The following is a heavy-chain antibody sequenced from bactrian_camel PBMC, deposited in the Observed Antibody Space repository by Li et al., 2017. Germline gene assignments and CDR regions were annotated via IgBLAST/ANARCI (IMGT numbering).Heavy chain of an antibody. Sequence: HVQLVESGGGSVQVGGSLRLSCVASGDTIGRYCMGWFRQIPDREREGVAGIESDGSTSYADSVKGRFTISKDVAKDTLDLRMTSLKPEDSGMYYCAVDGPVAFCSDYPSDFGGWGKGTQVTVS. CDR3: AVDGPVAFCSDYPSDFGG. V-gene: IGHV3S55*01. CDR1: GDTIGRYC. J-gene: IGHJ6*01. D-gene: IGHD2*01. CDR2: IESDGST.